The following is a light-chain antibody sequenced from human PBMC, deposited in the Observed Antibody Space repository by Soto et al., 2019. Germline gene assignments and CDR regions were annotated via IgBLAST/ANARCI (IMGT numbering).Light chain of an antibody. CDR1: SSDVGSYNL. CDR2: EVS. Sequence: QSVLTQPASVSGSPGQSITTSCTGTSSDVGSYNLVSWYQQHPGKAPKLMIYEVSKRPSGVSNRFSGSKSGNTASLTISGLQAEDEADYYCCSYAGSSSLFGTGTKVTVL. V-gene: IGLV2-23*02. CDR3: CSYAGSSSL. J-gene: IGLJ1*01.